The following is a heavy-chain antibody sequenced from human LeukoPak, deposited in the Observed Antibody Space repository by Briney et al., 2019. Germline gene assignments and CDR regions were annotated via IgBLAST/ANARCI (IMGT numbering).Heavy chain of an antibody. CDR2: ISSSSSYI. V-gene: IGHV3-21*01. CDR1: GFTFSSYS. CDR3: ARDVFGPAATYYYGMDV. J-gene: IGHJ6*02. Sequence: SGGSLRLSCAASGFTFSSYSMNWVRQAPGKGLEWVSSISSSSSYIYYADSVKGRFTISRDNAKNSLYLQMNSLRAEGTAVYYCARDVFGPAATYYYGMDVWGQGTTVTVSS. D-gene: IGHD2-2*01.